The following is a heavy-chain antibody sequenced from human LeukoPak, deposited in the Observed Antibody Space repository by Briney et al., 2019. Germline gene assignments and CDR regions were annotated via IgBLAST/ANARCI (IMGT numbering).Heavy chain of an antibody. Sequence: ASVKVSCTASGYTFTMYYIHWVRQAPGQGLEWMGVINPTDGATTYAQRFQGRVTMTRDMSTTTVYMDLRSLRSEDTAVYFCGREQRGALSANLWGLFASYYTYYYMDVWGRGTTVTVSS. J-gene: IGHJ6*03. CDR3: GREQRGALSANLWGLFASYYTYYYMDV. CDR2: INPTDGAT. V-gene: IGHV1-46*01. CDR1: GYTFTMYY. D-gene: IGHD2-21*01.